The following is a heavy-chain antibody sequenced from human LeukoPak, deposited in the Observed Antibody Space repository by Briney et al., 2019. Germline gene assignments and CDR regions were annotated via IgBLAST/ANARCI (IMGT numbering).Heavy chain of an antibody. D-gene: IGHD6-13*01. V-gene: IGHV3-23*01. CDR2: ISGSGGST. J-gene: IGHJ6*02. Sequence: PGGSLRLSCAASGFTFSSYAMSWVRQAPGKGLEWVSAISGSGGSTYYADSVKGRFTISRDNSKNTLYLQMNSLRAEDTAVYYCARDQAAAGYYYYYGMDVWGQGTTVTVSS. CDR3: ARDQAAAGYYYYYGMDV. CDR1: GFTFSSYA.